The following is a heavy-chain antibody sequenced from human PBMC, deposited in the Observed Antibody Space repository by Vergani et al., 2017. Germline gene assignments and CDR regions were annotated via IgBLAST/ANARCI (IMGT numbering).Heavy chain of an antibody. Sequence: QVQLQESGPGLVKPSETLSVTCIVSGGSSSNDDSYWSWIRQPPGKGLEWIGYIYYSGSTYYNPSLESRLTISLDSSRTQFSLKLISVTAGDTAVYYCARARPAAMGFDPWGQGTLVTVSS. CDR1: GGSSSNDDSY. CDR2: IYYSGST. D-gene: IGHD2-2*01. CDR3: ARARPAAMGFDP. V-gene: IGHV4-30-4*08. J-gene: IGHJ5*02.